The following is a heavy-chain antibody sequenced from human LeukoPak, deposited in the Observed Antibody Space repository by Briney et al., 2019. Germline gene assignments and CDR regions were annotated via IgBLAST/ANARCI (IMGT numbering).Heavy chain of an antibody. CDR2: IYYSGST. V-gene: IGHV4-59*01. Sequence: PSETLSLTCTVSGGSISSYYWSWIRQPPGKGLEWIGHIYYSGSTNYNPSLKSRVTISIDTSKNQFSLRLSSVTAADTAVYYCARVLGSVTTGEWFDPWGQGTLVTVSS. CDR3: ARVLGSVTTGEWFDP. J-gene: IGHJ5*02. D-gene: IGHD4-11*01. CDR1: GGSISSYY.